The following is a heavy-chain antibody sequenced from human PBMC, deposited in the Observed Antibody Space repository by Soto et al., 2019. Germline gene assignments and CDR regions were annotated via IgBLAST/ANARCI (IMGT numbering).Heavy chain of an antibody. CDR2: IWYDGTQK. CDR3: ARAGGTTVTGLWHFDS. V-gene: IGHV3-33*01. D-gene: IGHD4-17*01. CDR1: GFTFNTYS. J-gene: IGHJ4*02. Sequence: PWGSLRLSCEASGFTFNTYSMHWVRQPPGKGLEWLAAIWYDGTQKYYADSVKGRFIISRDNSKKTLYLEMNSLRAEDTAVYYCARAGGTTVTGLWHFDSWGQGTLVTSPQ.